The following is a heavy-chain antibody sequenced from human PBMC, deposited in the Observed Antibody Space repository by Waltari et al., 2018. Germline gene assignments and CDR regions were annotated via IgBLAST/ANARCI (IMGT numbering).Heavy chain of an antibody. D-gene: IGHD6-19*01. CDR1: GGTFSSYA. CDR2: IIPILGIA. Sequence: QVQLVQSGAEVKKPGSSVKVSCKAAGGTFSSYAISWVRQAPGQGLEWMGGIIPILGIANYAQKFQGRVTITADESTSTAYMELSSLRSEDTAVYYCARGRSSSGWYGSYFDYWGQGTLVTVSS. V-gene: IGHV1-69*04. CDR3: ARGRSSSGWYGSYFDY. J-gene: IGHJ4*02.